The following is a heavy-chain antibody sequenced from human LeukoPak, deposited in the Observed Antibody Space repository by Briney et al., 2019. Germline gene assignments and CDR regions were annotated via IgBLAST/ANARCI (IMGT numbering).Heavy chain of an antibody. Sequence: ASVKVSCKASGGTFSSYAISWVRQAPGQGLEWMGGIIPIFGTANYAQKFQGRVTITADESTSTAYMELRSLRSDDTAVYYCARDGAFGELLELDYWGQGTLVTVSS. CDR1: GGTFSSYA. V-gene: IGHV1-69*13. CDR3: ARDGAFGELLELDY. CDR2: IIPIFGTA. J-gene: IGHJ4*02. D-gene: IGHD3-10*01.